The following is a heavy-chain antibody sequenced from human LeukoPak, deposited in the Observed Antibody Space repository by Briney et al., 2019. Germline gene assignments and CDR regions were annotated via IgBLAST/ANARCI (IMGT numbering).Heavy chain of an antibody. V-gene: IGHV3-74*01. CDR3: AKDGQYSSSSPYYFDY. CDR1: GFTFSSYW. J-gene: IGHJ4*02. Sequence: GGSLRLSCAASGFTFSSYWMHWVRQAPGKGLVWVSRINSDGSSTSYADSVKGRFTISRDNSKNTLYLQMNSLRAEDTAVYYCAKDGQYSSSSPYYFDYWGQGTLVTVSS. CDR2: INSDGSST. D-gene: IGHD6-6*01.